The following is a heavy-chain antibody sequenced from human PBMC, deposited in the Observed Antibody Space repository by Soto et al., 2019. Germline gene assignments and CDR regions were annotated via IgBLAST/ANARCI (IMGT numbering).Heavy chain of an antibody. CDR1: GYTFTSYY. D-gene: IGHD4-4*01. Sequence: GASVKVSCKASGYTFTSYYMHWVRQAPGQGLEWMGIINPSGGSTSYAQKFQGRVTMTRDTSTSTVYMELSSLRSEDTAVYYCARASPHEPHHPYDYSNYYYYYYMDVWGKGTTVTVSS. V-gene: IGHV1-46*03. J-gene: IGHJ6*03. CDR3: ARASPHEPHHPYDYSNYYYYYYMDV. CDR2: INPSGGST.